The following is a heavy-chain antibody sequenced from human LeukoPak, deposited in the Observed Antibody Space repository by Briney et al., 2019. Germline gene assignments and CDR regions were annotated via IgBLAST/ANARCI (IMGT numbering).Heavy chain of an antibody. V-gene: IGHV3-30*04. Sequence: PGRSLRLSCAASGFTFGTYAMHWVRQAPGKGLEWVAVISYDGSNKYYADSVKGRFTISRDNAKNSLYLQMNSLRAEDTAVYYCARDNGDGNMDVWGQGTTVTVSS. CDR1: GFTFGTYA. J-gene: IGHJ6*02. CDR3: ARDNGDGNMDV. D-gene: IGHD4-17*01. CDR2: ISYDGSNK.